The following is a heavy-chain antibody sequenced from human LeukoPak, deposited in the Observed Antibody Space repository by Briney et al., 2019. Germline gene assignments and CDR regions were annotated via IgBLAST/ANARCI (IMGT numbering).Heavy chain of an antibody. J-gene: IGHJ4*02. V-gene: IGHV4-30-4*08. CDR2: IYYSGST. CDR3: AREVGAQYYFEY. Sequence: SETLSLTCTVSGGSISSGDYYWSWIRQPPGKGLEWIGYIYYSGSTYYNPSLKSRVTISVDTSKNQFSLKLSSVTAADTAVYYCAREVGAQYYFEYWGQGNLVPVSS. D-gene: IGHD1-26*01. CDR1: GGSISSGDYY.